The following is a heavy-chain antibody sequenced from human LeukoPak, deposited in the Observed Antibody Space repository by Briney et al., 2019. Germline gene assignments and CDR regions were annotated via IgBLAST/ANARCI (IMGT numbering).Heavy chain of an antibody. D-gene: IGHD4-17*01. CDR2: ITGGGRT. CDR3: ARDPNGDYIGAFDF. Sequence: GGYLRLYCAASGFTFNNYAVMWVRQAQGLGLEWVSAITGGGRTYYADSVKGRFTISRDNSKNTLHLQMNRLRAEDTARYFCARDPNGDYIGAFDFLGQGTVVTVSS. V-gene: IGHV3-23*01. J-gene: IGHJ3*01. CDR1: GFTFNNYA.